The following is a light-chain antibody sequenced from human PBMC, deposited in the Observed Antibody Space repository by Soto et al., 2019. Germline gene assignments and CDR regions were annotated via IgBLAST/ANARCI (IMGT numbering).Light chain of an antibody. CDR2: DVS. V-gene: IGLV2-14*01. Sequence: QSALTQPASVSGSPGQSITISGTGTTSDVGGYNNVSWYQQHPGKAPKLMIYDVSNRPSGVSNRFSGSKSGNTASLTISGLQAEDEADYYCSSYTSSSTLYFFGTGTKLTVL. CDR3: SSYTSSSTLYF. CDR1: TSDVGGYNN. J-gene: IGLJ1*01.